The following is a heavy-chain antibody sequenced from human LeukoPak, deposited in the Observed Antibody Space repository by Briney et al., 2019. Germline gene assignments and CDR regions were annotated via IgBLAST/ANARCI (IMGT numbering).Heavy chain of an antibody. D-gene: IGHD2-2*01. J-gene: IGHJ5*02. CDR1: GGSISGSAYY. V-gene: IGHV4-39*01. CDR2: IYYSGTT. Sequence: SETLSLTCTVSGGSISGSAYYWGWIRQPPGKGLEWIGNIYYSGTTYYSPSLKSRITISVDTSKNQFSLKLTSVTAADTAVYYCATSEGPWGQGTLVTVSS. CDR3: ATSEGP.